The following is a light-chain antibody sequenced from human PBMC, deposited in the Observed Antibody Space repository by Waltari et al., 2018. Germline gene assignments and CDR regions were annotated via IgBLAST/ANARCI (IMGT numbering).Light chain of an antibody. J-gene: IGKJ1*01. CDR1: QSVGRF. CDR2: DAS. V-gene: IGKV3-20*01. CDR3: QKYVNLPAT. Sequence: EIVLTQSPGNLSLSPGDKATLSCRASQSVGRFLAWYQKKPGQAPRLLIYDASTRASGIPDRFSGSGSGTDFSLTISRLEPEDFAVYFCQKYVNLPATFGQGTKVEIQ.